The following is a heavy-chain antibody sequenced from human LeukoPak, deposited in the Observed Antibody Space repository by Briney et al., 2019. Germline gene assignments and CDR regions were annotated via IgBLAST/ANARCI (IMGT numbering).Heavy chain of an antibody. D-gene: IGHD1-1*01. V-gene: IGHV4-4*07. J-gene: IGHJ4*02. CDR1: GGSISNYY. CDR3: ARGGYTIFDY. Sequence: SETLSLTCTASGGSISNYYWSWIRQPAGKGLEFIGRIYSSGSTDYNPSLKSRVTMSVDTSKNQFSLKLSSVTAADSAMYYCARGGYTIFDYWGQGTLVTVSS. CDR2: IYSSGST.